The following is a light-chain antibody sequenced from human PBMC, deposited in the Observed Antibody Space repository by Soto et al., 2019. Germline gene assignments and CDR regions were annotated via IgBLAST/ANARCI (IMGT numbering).Light chain of an antibody. CDR3: QQYNSYPKLT. CDR2: KAS. J-gene: IGKJ1*01. V-gene: IGKV1-5*03. Sequence: DIQMTQSPSTLSASVGDRVTITCRASQSISSWLAWYQQKPGKDPKLLIYKASSLETGVPSRFSGSGSGTEFTLTISSLQPDDFATYYCQQYNSYPKLTFGQGTKGEIK. CDR1: QSISSW.